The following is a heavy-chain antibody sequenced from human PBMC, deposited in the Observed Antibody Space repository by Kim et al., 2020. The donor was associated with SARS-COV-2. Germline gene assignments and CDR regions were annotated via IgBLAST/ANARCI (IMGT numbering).Heavy chain of an antibody. J-gene: IGHJ1*01. Sequence: SQTLSLTCAISGDSVSSNSAAWNWIRQSPSRGLEWLGRTYYRSKWYNDYAVSVKSRITINPDTSKNQFSLQLNSVTPEDTAVYYCAREGSYCSSTSCHEYFQHWGQGTLVTVSS. V-gene: IGHV6-1*01. D-gene: IGHD2-2*01. CDR3: AREGSYCSSTSCHEYFQH. CDR2: TYYRSKWYN. CDR1: GDSVSSNSAA.